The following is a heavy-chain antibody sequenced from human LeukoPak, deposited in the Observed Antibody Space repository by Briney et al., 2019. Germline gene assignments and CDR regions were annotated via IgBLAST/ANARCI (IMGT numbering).Heavy chain of an antibody. D-gene: IGHD3-3*01. CDR1: GGSISSSTYS. Sequence: SETLSLTCTVSGGSISSSTYSWGWVRQPPGTGLGWIGCIYYDGNTYYNPSLQSRVTISLDTSKNQFSLKLSSVTAADTAVYYCARGGGYDSRRMDVWGQGTTVTVSS. CDR3: ARGGGYDSRRMDV. V-gene: IGHV4-39*07. J-gene: IGHJ6*02. CDR2: IYYDGNT.